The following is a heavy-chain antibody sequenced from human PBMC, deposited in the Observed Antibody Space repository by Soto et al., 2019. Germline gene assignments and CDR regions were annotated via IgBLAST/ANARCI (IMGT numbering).Heavy chain of an antibody. CDR3: ARDNGKVTEAFDI. D-gene: IGHD2-8*01. Sequence: QVQLVESGGGVVQPGRSLRLSCAASGFTFSSYGMHWVRQAPGKGLEWVAVIWYDGSNKYYADSVKGRFTISRDNSKNTLYLQMNSLRAEDTAVYYCARDNGKVTEAFDIWGQGTMVPVSS. CDR1: GFTFSSYG. CDR2: IWYDGSNK. V-gene: IGHV3-33*01. J-gene: IGHJ3*02.